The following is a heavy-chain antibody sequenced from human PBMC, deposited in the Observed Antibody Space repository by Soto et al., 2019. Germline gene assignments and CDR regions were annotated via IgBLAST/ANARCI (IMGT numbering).Heavy chain of an antibody. J-gene: IGHJ4*02. Sequence: ASVKVSCKASVYTFTGYYIHWVRQAPGQGLEWMGWINPNSGDTKYAQKFQGRVTMTRDTSTRTAYMEVSRLTSDDTAVYYCARSLSTIGGRPDSWGQGTLVTVSS. V-gene: IGHV1-2*02. CDR3: ARSLSTIGGRPDS. CDR2: INPNSGDT. D-gene: IGHD6-6*01. CDR1: VYTFTGYY.